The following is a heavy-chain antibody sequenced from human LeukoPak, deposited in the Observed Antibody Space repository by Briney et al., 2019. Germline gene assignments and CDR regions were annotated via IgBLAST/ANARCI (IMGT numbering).Heavy chain of an antibody. Sequence: PGGSLRLSCAASGFTFSIYAMSWVRQAPGKGLEWVSYIRSTSSTIYYADSVKGRFTISRDNAKNSLYLQMNSLRDEDTAVYYCARDSFNLYFFDYWGQGTLVTVSS. V-gene: IGHV3-48*02. D-gene: IGHD2/OR15-2a*01. CDR1: GFTFSIYA. J-gene: IGHJ4*02. CDR2: IRSTSSTI. CDR3: ARDSFNLYFFDY.